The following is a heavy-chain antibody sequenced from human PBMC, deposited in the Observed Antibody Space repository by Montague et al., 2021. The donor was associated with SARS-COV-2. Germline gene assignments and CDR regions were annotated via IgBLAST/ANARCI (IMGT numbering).Heavy chain of an antibody. CDR2: IYYSGST. V-gene: IGHV4-39*01. CDR1: GGSISSSSYY. Sequence: SETLSLTCTVSGGSISSSSYYWGWIRQPPGKGLEWIGSIYYSGSTYYXPSLKSRVTISVDTSKNQFSLKLSSVTAADTAVYYRARAFTDWLRYYGMDVWGQGTTVTVSS. CDR3: ARAFTDWLRYYGMDV. J-gene: IGHJ6*02. D-gene: IGHD3-9*01.